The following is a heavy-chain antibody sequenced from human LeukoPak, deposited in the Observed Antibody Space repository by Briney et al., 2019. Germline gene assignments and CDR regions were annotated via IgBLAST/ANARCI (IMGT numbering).Heavy chain of an antibody. Sequence: SETLSLTCAVYGGSFSGYYWSWIRQPPGKGLEWIGEINHSGSTNYNPSLKSRVTISVDMSKNQFSLKLSSVTAADTAVYYCAARFTIFGVVIPYWGQGTLVTVSS. J-gene: IGHJ4*02. CDR2: INHSGST. V-gene: IGHV4-34*01. D-gene: IGHD3-3*01. CDR3: AARFTIFGVVIPY. CDR1: GGSFSGYY.